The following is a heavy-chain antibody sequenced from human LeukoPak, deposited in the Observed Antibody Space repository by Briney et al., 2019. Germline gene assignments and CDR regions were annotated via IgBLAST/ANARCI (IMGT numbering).Heavy chain of an antibody. V-gene: IGHV3-48*01. CDR2: ISSSSSTI. CDR1: GFTFSSYS. Sequence: PGGSLRLSCAASGFTFSSYSMNWVRQAPGKGLEWVSYISSSSSTIYYADSVKGRFTISRDNAKNSLYLQMNSLRAEDTAVYYCARDPYASGGWYHDYYYYMDVWGKGTTVTVSS. J-gene: IGHJ6*03. D-gene: IGHD6-19*01. CDR3: ARDPYASGGWYHDYYYYMDV.